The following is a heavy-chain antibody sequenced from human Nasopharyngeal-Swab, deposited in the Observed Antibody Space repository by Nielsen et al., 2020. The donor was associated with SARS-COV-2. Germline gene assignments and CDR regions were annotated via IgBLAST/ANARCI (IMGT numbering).Heavy chain of an antibody. V-gene: IGHV3-53*03. Sequence: WIRQPPGKGLEWVSMLYSGGQTYYGDSVKGRFTISRDNSKNTLYLQMNSLRVEDTAVYYCARDLKATVGHYYYGLDVWGQGTTVTVSS. CDR2: LYSGGQT. J-gene: IGHJ6*02. CDR3: ARDLKATVGHYYYGLDV. D-gene: IGHD4-11*01.